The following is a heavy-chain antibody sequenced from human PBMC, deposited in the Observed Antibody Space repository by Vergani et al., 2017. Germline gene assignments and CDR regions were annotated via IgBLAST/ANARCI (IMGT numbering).Heavy chain of an antibody. CDR1: GFTLSNYD. CDR2: IQFDGSNQ. V-gene: IGHV3-30*02. D-gene: IGHD2-15*01. J-gene: IGHJ4*02. CDR3: AKHFRGRSIDS. Sequence: QVQLVESGGGVVQRGGSLRLSCATSGFTLSNYDMQWIRQGPGKGLEFVAFIQFDGSNQYYADSVKGRFTLSRDFSKNTLYLQMNSLRTDDTATYYCAKHFRGRSIDSWGKGTQVMVSS.